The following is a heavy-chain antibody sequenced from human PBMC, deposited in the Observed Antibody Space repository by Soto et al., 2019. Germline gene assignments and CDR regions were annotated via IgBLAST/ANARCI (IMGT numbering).Heavy chain of an antibody. CDR1: S. J-gene: IGHJ2*01. D-gene: IGHD3-9*01. V-gene: IGHV4-30-2*01. CDR3: RTVSAFLLNRSSDL. CDR2: IYHSGST. Sequence: SWILKRKPPGKGLEWIGYIYHSGSTYYNPSLKSRVTISVDRSKNQFSLKLSSVTQAEDGIRDCRTVSAFLLNRSSDL.